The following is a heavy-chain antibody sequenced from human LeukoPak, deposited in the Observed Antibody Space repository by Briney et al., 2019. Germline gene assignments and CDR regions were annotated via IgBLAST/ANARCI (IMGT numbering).Heavy chain of an antibody. CDR1: GFTFSSYG. V-gene: IGHV3-30*02. CDR3: AELGITMIGGV. D-gene: IGHD3-10*02. CDR2: IQSDGSDQ. Sequence: GGSLRLSCAASGFTFSSYGMHWVRQAPGKGLEWVAFIQSDGSDQYYADSVKGRLSISRDNSKNTLYLQMNRLRTEDTAVYYYAELGITMIGGVWGKGTTVTISS. J-gene: IGHJ6*04.